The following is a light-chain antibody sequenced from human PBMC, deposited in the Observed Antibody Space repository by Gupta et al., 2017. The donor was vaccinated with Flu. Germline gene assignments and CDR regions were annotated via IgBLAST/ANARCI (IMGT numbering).Light chain of an antibody. J-gene: IGLJ1*01. Sequence: GEKHVCWYQQKSGQSLLLVIYQDYRRPSGIPGRFSGSTSVTTATLTITGTQAMDEADYYCQAWDSNTYVFGTGTKVTVL. CDR1: GEKH. CDR2: QDY. V-gene: IGLV3-1*01. CDR3: QAWDSNTYV.